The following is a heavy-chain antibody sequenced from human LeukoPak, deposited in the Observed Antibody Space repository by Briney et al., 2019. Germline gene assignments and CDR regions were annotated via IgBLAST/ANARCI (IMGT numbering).Heavy chain of an antibody. J-gene: IGHJ4*02. CDR1: GYTFTGYY. D-gene: IGHD2-2*01. CDR2: INPNSGGT. Sequence: ASVKVSCKASGYTFTGYYMHWVRQAPGQGLEWMGWINPNSGGTNYAQEFQGRVTMTRDTSISTAYMELSRLRSDDTAVYYCARIPKYCSSTSCPFVRFDYWGQGTLVTVSS. V-gene: IGHV1-2*02. CDR3: ARIPKYCSSTSCPFVRFDY.